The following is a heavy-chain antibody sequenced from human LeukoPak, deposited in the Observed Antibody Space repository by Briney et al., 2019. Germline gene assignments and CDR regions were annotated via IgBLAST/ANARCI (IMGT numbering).Heavy chain of an antibody. V-gene: IGHV4-39*01. Sequence: SETLSLTCTVSGGSISSSTYYWGWIRQPPGKGLEWIGSIYYRGSTYYNPSLKSRVTISVDTSKNQFSLKLSSVTAADTAVYYCATLGCNSPSCRSSDYWGQGTLVTVSS. CDR1: GGSISSSTYY. J-gene: IGHJ4*02. CDR3: ATLGCNSPSCRSSDY. D-gene: IGHD2-2*01. CDR2: IYYRGST.